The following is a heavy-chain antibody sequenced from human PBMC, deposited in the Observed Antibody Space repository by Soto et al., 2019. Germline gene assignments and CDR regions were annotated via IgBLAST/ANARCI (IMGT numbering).Heavy chain of an antibody. CDR1: GFALSSYA. Sequence: DVQLLESGGQLVQPGGSLRLSCSASGFALSSYAMSWVRQAPGKGLQWVSSISAGGDMTYNSDSVKGRFTISRDNSNNALFLQMHNLRIEDTALYYCARGDRGGSGSPASYYYSGWDVWCQGATVTGS. J-gene: IGHJ6*02. CDR2: ISAGGDMT. CDR3: ARGDRGGSGSPASYYYSGWDV. V-gene: IGHV3-23*01. D-gene: IGHD3-10*01.